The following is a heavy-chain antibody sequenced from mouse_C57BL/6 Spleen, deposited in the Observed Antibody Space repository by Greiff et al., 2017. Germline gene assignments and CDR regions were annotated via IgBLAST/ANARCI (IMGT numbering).Heavy chain of an antibody. Sequence: VQLQQSGPELVKPGASVKISCKASGYAFSSSWMNWVKQRPGKGLEWIGRIYPGDGDTNYNGKFKGKATLTADKSSSTAYMQLSSLTSEDSAVYFCARAIYCFDYWGQGTTLTVSS. CDR2: IYPGDGDT. CDR1: GYAFSSSW. CDR3: ARAIYCFDY. D-gene: IGHD1-1*01. J-gene: IGHJ2*01. V-gene: IGHV1-82*01.